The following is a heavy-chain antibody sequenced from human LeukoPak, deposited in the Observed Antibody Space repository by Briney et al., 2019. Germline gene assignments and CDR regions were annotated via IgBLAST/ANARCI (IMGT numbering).Heavy chain of an antibody. D-gene: IGHD6-19*01. CDR3: AKRDSSGWYGDAFDI. Sequence: PSETLSLTCTVSGGSISSYYWSWIRQPPGKGLEWIGYIYYSGSTNYNPSFKSRATISVDTSKNQFSLKLSSVTAADTAVYYCAKRDSSGWYGDAFDIWGQGTMVTVSS. CDR1: GGSISSYY. CDR2: IYYSGST. J-gene: IGHJ3*02. V-gene: IGHV4-59*08.